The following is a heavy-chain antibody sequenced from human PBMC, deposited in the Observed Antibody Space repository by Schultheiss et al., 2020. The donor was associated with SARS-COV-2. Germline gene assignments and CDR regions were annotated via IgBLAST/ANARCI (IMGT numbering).Heavy chain of an antibody. D-gene: IGHD5-12*01. V-gene: IGHV1-18*01. J-gene: IGHJ4*02. Sequence: ASVKVSCKASGYTFTSYGISWVRQAPGQGLEWMGWISAYNGNTNYAQKLQGRVTMTTDTSTSTAYMELRSLRSDDTAVYYCARVVDKSGYEAPDYWGQGTLVTVSS. CDR3: ARVVDKSGYEAPDY. CDR1: GYTFTSYG. CDR2: ISAYNGNT.